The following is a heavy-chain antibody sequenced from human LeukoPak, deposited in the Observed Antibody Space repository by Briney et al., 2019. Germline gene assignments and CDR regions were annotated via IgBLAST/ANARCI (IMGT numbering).Heavy chain of an antibody. V-gene: IGHV4-30-2*01. J-gene: IGHJ3*02. CDR1: GGSISSGGYY. Sequence: PSETLSLTCTVSGGSISSGGYYWSWIRQPPGKGLEWIGYIYHSGSTYYNPSLKSRVTISVDRSKNQFSLKLSSVTAADTAVYYCASAVLRFLEWLPSMGDAFDIWGQGTMVTVSS. D-gene: IGHD3-3*01. CDR3: ASAVLRFLEWLPSMGDAFDI. CDR2: IYHSGST.